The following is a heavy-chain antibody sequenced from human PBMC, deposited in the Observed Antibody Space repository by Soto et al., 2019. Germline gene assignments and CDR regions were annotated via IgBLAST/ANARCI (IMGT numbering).Heavy chain of an antibody. D-gene: IGHD2-2*01. V-gene: IGHV1-46*01. CDR3: VRGYCSGTTCQGDFQH. CDR2: INPSGGTT. J-gene: IGHJ1*01. Sequence: ASVKVSCKASGYTFSIYYIHWVRQAPGQGLEWMGVINPSGGTTAYAQKFQGRVAMTTDTSTSTVYMDLRSLRLEDTAVYFCVRGYCSGTTCQGDFQHWG. CDR1: GYTFSIYY.